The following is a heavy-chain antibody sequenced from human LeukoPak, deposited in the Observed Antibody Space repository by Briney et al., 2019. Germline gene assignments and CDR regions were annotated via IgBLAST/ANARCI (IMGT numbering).Heavy chain of an antibody. CDR1: GFTVSSNY. CDR2: ISSSSSYI. V-gene: IGHV3-21*01. D-gene: IGHD4-17*01. CDR3: ARDLMSPPYGDPPLSGV. J-gene: IGHJ6*04. Sequence: GGSLRLSCAASGFTVSSNYMSWVRQAPGKGLEWVSSISSSSSYIYYADSVKGRFTISRDNAKNSLYLQMNSPRAEDTAVYYCARDLMSPPYGDPPLSGVWGKGTTVTVSS.